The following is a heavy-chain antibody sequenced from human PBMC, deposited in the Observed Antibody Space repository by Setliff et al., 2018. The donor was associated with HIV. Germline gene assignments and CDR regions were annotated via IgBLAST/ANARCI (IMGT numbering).Heavy chain of an antibody. CDR2: ISAYNGNT. V-gene: IGHV1-18*01. CDR1: GYTFTSYG. J-gene: IGHJ4*02. CDR3: ARDEYSGYARTFDY. D-gene: IGHD5-12*01. Sequence: ASVKVSCKASGYTFTSYGISWVRQAPGQGIEWMGWISAYNGNTNYAQKLQGRVTMTTDTSTSTAYMELRSLRSDDAAVYYCARDEYSGYARTFDYWGQGTLVTVSS.